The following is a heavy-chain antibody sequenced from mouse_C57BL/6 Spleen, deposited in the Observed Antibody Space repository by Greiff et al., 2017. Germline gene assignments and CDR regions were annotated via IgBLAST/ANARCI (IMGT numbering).Heavy chain of an antibody. D-gene: IGHD2-12*01. V-gene: IGHV3-6*01. Sequence: EVKLQESGPGLVKPSQSLSLTCSVTGYSITSGYYWNWIRQFPGNKLEWMGYISYDGSNNYNPSLKNRISITRDTSKNQFFLKLNSMTTEDTATYYCAREDSDYFDYWGQGTTLTVSS. J-gene: IGHJ2*01. CDR3: AREDSDYFDY. CDR1: GYSITSGYY. CDR2: ISYDGSN.